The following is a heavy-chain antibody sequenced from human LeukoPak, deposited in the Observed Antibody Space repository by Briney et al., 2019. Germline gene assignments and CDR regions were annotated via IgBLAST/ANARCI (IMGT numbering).Heavy chain of an antibody. V-gene: IGHV4-34*01. J-gene: IGHJ6*03. D-gene: IGHD6-19*01. Sequence: PSETLSLTCAVYGGSFSGYYWSWIRQPPGKGLEWIGEINHSGSTNYNPSLKSRVTISVDTSKNQFSLKLSSVTAADTAVYYSYSSGWYDYYYYYMDVWGKGTTVTVSS. CDR3: YSSGWYDYYYYYMDV. CDR2: INHSGST. CDR1: GGSFSGYY.